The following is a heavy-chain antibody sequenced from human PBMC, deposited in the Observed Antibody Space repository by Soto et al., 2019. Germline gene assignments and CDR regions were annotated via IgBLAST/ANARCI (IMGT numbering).Heavy chain of an antibody. J-gene: IGHJ4*02. CDR2: IIPIFGTA. CDR3: ARESRYGSGGSCYFLPGIDY. D-gene: IGHD2-15*01. V-gene: IGHV1-69*12. Sequence: QVQLVQSGAEVKKPGSSVKVSCKASGVTFSSYAISWVRQAPGQGLEWMGGIIPIFGTANYAQKFQGRVTITADESTSTASMELSSLRSEATAVYYCARESRYGSGGSCYFLPGIDYWGQGTLVTVSA. CDR1: GVTFSSYA.